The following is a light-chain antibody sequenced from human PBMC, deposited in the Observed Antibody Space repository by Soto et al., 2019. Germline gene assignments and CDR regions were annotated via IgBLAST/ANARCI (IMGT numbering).Light chain of an antibody. CDR1: QGIGIY. J-gene: IGKJ1*01. Sequence: DIQMTQSPSSLSASVGDRVTITCRTSQGIGIYLAWYQQKPGKVPELLIYAASTLQSGVPSRFRGSGSGTDFTLTINNLQPEDFATYCCQKYNRAPRTFGQGTKVE. CDR3: QKYNRAPRT. CDR2: AAS. V-gene: IGKV1-27*01.